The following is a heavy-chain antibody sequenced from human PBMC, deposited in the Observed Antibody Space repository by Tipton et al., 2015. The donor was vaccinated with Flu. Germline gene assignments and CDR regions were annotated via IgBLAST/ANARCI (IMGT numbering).Heavy chain of an antibody. V-gene: IGHV4-61*02. Sequence: TLSLTCTVSGASISSGSFYWTWLRQPAGKGLEWIGRLYTAGGTTYNSSLKSRVTISLDTPKNQFSLKLSSVTATDTAVYYCAKEPPGYWGQGTLVTVSS. J-gene: IGHJ4*02. CDR2: LYTAGGT. D-gene: IGHD1-26*01. CDR1: GASISSGSFY. CDR3: AKEPPGY.